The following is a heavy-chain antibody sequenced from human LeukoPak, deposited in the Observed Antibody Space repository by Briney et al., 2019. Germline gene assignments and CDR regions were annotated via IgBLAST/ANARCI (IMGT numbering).Heavy chain of an antibody. CDR1: GFTFSSYA. CDR2: ISGSGGST. D-gene: IGHD3-22*01. CDR3: AKGLPHYYDSSGWWDY. V-gene: IGHV3-23*01. J-gene: IGHJ4*02. Sequence: GGSLRLSCAASGFTFSSYAMSWVRQAPGKGLEWVSAISGSGGSTYYADSVKGRFTISRDNSKNTLYLLMNSLRAEDTAVYYCAKGLPHYYDSSGWWDYWGQGTLVTVSS.